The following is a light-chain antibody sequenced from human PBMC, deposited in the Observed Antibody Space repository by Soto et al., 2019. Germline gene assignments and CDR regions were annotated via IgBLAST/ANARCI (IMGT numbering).Light chain of an antibody. CDR2: DVS. Sequence: QSVLTQPASVSGSPGQSITISRTGTSSDVGGYNCVSWYQQHPGKAPKLMIYDVSNRPSGVSNRFSGSKSGNTASLTISGLQAEDEADYYCSSYTSSSTLGVFGTGTKVTVL. CDR3: SSYTSSSTLGV. V-gene: IGLV2-14*01. J-gene: IGLJ1*01. CDR1: SSDVGGYNC.